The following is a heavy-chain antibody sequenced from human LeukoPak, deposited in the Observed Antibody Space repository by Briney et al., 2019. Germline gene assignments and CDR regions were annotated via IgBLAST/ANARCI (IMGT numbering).Heavy chain of an antibody. CDR1: GGTFSSYA. J-gene: IGHJ3*02. Sequence: SVKVSCKASGGTFSSYAISWVRQAPGQGLEWMGGIIPIFGTANYAQKFQGRVTITTDESTSTAYMELSSLRSEDTAVYYCARDSGGVLTDAFDIWGQGTMVTVSS. D-gene: IGHD2-15*01. CDR3: ARDSGGVLTDAFDI. V-gene: IGHV1-69*05. CDR2: IIPIFGTA.